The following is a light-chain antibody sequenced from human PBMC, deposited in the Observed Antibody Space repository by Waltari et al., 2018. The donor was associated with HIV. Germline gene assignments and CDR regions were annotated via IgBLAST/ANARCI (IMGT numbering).Light chain of an antibody. CDR1: QSVSSTS. CDR2: SAS. J-gene: IGKJ1*01. Sequence: IVLTQSPGTLSLSPGEKATLSCRASQSVSSTSLAWYQQKPGQSPRLLIYSASTRANGIPDRFSGSGSGTDFSLTISRLEPEDFAVYYCQRYGRSRTSGQGTKVEIK. V-gene: IGKV3-20*01. CDR3: QRYGRSRT.